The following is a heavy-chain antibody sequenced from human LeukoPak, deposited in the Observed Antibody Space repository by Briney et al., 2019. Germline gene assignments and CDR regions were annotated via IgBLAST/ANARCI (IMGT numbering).Heavy chain of an antibody. D-gene: IGHD3-10*01. CDR1: GYTFTSYG. Sequence: GASVKVSCKASGYTFTSYGISWVRQAPGQGPEWMGWISAYNGNTNYAQKLQGRVTMTTDTSTSTAYMELRSLRSDDTAVYYCARGEEPLLWFGELSLPFAFDIWGQGTMVTVSS. J-gene: IGHJ3*02. V-gene: IGHV1-18*01. CDR2: ISAYNGNT. CDR3: ARGEEPLLWFGELSLPFAFDI.